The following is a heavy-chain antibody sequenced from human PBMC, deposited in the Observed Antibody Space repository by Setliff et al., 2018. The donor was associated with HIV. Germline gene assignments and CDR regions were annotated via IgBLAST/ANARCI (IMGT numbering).Heavy chain of an antibody. J-gene: IGHJ3*02. CDR3: ARPRRPYSGSYYDGFDI. D-gene: IGHD1-26*01. CDR1: GYSFTSYW. Sequence: PGESLKISCKGSGYSFTSYWIGWVRQMPGKGLEWMGIIYPGDSDTRYSPSFQGQVTISADKSISTAYLQWSSLKASDTAMYYCARPRRPYSGSYYDGFDIWGQGTMVTVSS. V-gene: IGHV5-51*01. CDR2: IYPGDSDT.